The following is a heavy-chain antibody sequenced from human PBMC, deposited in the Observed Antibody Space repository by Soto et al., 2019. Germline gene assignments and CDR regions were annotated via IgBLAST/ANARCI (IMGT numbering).Heavy chain of an antibody. Sequence: QVQLVESGAEVKKPGASVKVSCKASGYTFTDYGISWVRQAPGQGLEWMGWISGYNGNTKYAQKFQGRVTMTTDTPTTTAYMELRSLRSHDTAVYYCARDREYYYDSSGNYYYHYGLDVWGQGTTVTVP. CDR2: ISGYNGNT. CDR1: GYTFTDYG. V-gene: IGHV1-18*04. D-gene: IGHD3-22*01. CDR3: ARDREYYYDSSGNYYYHYGLDV. J-gene: IGHJ6*02.